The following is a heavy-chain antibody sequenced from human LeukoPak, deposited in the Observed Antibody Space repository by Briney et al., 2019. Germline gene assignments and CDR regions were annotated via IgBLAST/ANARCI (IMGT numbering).Heavy chain of an antibody. Sequence: SQTLSLTCTVSGASISSGSYYWNWIRQPAGKGLEWIGRIFASGSTNYNPSLKSRVTISLDTSKNQLSLKLSSLTAADTAVYYCARDFEHYYDSSGYYCGWFDPWGQGTLVTVSS. V-gene: IGHV4-61*02. CDR1: GASISSGSYY. D-gene: IGHD3-22*01. J-gene: IGHJ5*02. CDR3: ARDFEHYYDSSGYYCGWFDP. CDR2: IFASGST.